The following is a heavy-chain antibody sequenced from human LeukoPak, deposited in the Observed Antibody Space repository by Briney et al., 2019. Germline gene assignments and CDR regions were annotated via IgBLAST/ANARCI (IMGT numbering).Heavy chain of an antibody. D-gene: IGHD4-23*01. CDR1: GFTFSDYT. V-gene: IGHV3-64*01. J-gene: IGHJ4*02. CDR2: ISSYGDNT. CDR3: ARATNSYGGNSDY. Sequence: GGSLRLSCVASGFTFSDYTMHWVRQAPGKGLEYVSAISSYGDNTYYANSVKGRFTISRDDSKNTLYLQMGSLRADDMAVYYCARATNSYGGNSDYWGQGTLVTVSS.